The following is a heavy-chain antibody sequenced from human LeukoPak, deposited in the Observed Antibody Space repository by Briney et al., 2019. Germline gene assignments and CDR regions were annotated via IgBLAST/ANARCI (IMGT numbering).Heavy chain of an antibody. D-gene: IGHD3-22*01. J-gene: IGHJ4*02. CDR3: AANPGHSSGFPDC. V-gene: IGHV4-34*01. CDR2: INHSGST. Sequence: SETLSLTCAVYGESFSGYYWSWVRQPPRKGLEWIGEINHSGSTNYNPSLKSRVTISIDTSKNQFSMKLTSLTAADTAVYYCAANPGHSSGFPDCWGQGILVTVSS. CDR1: GESFSGYY.